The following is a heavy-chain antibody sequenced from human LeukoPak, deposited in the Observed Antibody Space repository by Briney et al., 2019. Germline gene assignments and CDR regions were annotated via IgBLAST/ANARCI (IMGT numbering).Heavy chain of an antibody. CDR3: AKTFLLNYFDY. V-gene: IGHV3-30-3*02. Sequence: GGSLRLSCAASGFTFSSYAMHWVRQAPGKGLEWVAVISYDGSNKYYADSVKGRFTISRDNSKNTLYLQMNSLRAEDTAVYYCAKTFLLNYFDYWGQGTLVTVSS. D-gene: IGHD3-16*01. J-gene: IGHJ4*02. CDR1: GFTFSSYA. CDR2: ISYDGSNK.